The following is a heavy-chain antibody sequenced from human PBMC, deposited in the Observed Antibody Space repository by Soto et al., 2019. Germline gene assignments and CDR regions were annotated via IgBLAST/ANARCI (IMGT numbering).Heavy chain of an antibody. J-gene: IGHJ4*02. D-gene: IGHD3-9*01. CDR1: GYTFTGYY. CDR2: INPNSGGT. CDR3: ARDQAYYDILTGYYNRYYFDY. Sequence: VQLVQSGAEVKKPGASVNVSGKASGYTFTGYYMHWVRQASEQGLEWMGWINPNSGGTNYAQKFQGWVTMTRDTSISTVYMELSRLRSDYTAVYYCARDQAYYDILTGYYNRYYFDYWGQGTLVIVSS. V-gene: IGHV1-2*04.